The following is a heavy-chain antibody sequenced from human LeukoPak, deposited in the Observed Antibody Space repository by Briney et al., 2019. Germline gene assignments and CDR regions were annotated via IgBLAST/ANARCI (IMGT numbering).Heavy chain of an antibody. CDR2: INHSGST. Sequence: SETLSLTCAVYGGSFSGYYWSWIRQPPGKGLEWIGEINHSGSTNYNPSLKSRVTISVDTSKNQFSLKLSSVTAADTAVYYCARGRHNWNADYWGQGTLVTISS. J-gene: IGHJ4*02. V-gene: IGHV4-34*01. CDR3: ARGRHNWNADY. CDR1: GGSFSGYY. D-gene: IGHD1-1*01.